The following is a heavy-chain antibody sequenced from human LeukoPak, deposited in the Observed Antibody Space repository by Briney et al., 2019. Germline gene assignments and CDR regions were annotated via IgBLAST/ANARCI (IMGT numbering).Heavy chain of an antibody. CDR2: INHRGDT. Sequence: KPSETLSLTCAVYGGTFSAYYWSWIRQSPGKGLEWIAEINHRGDTNYNPSVKSRVSISVDTAKNQFSLQVTSLTAADTAVYYCARGPTISETGYFDYWGQGTLVTVSS. CDR3: ARGPTISETGYFDY. J-gene: IGHJ4*03. D-gene: IGHD1-1*01. V-gene: IGHV4-34*01. CDR1: GGTFSAYY.